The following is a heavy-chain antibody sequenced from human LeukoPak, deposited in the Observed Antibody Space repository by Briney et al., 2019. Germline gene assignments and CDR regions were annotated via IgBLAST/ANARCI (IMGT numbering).Heavy chain of an antibody. D-gene: IGHD3-22*01. CDR3: ARQPSLRFNYYDSRGHVQGFDP. CDR2: IYYSGST. Sequence: PSETLSLTCTVSGGSISSSSYYWGWIRQPPGKGLEWIGSIYYSGSTYYSPSLKSRVTISVDTSKNQFSLKLSSVTAADTAVYYCARQPSLRFNYYDSRGHVQGFDPWGQGTLVTVSS. J-gene: IGHJ5*02. CDR1: GGSISSSSYY. V-gene: IGHV4-39*07.